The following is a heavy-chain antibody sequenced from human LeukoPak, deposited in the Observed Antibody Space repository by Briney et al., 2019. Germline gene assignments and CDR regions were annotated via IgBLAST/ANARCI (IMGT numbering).Heavy chain of an antibody. CDR1: GGSISSYY. J-gene: IGHJ5*02. Sequence: PSETLSLTCTVSGGSISSYYWSWIRQPPGKGLEWIGYIYYSGSTNYNPSLKSRVTISVDTSKNQFSLKLFSVTAADTAVYYCARAVAGAGWFDPWGQGTLVTVSS. D-gene: IGHD6-19*01. CDR3: ARAVAGAGWFDP. V-gene: IGHV4-59*01. CDR2: IYYSGST.